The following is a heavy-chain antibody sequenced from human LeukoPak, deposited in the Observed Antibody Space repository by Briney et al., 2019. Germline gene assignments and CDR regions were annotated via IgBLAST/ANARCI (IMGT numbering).Heavy chain of an antibody. CDR1: GFTFSSYW. CDR2: INGDGSST. V-gene: IGHV3-74*01. CDR3: VGQDSRGYYYFGY. J-gene: IGHJ4*02. D-gene: IGHD3-22*01. Sequence: PGGSLRLSCAASGFTFSSYWMHWVRQAPGKGLVWVSRINGDGSSTIYADSVKGRLTISRDNSKNTLYLQMSSLRAEDTAVYYCVGQDSRGYYYFGYWGQGTMVSVSS.